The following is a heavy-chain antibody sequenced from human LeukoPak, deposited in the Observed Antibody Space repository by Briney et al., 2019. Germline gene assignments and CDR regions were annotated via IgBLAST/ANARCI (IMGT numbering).Heavy chain of an antibody. V-gene: IGHV5-51*01. CDR1: GYSFNTYW. J-gene: IGHJ4*02. Sequence: GESLKISCKGSGYSFNTYWIGWVRQMPGKGLEWMGIIYPGDSDTRYNPSFQGQVTISADKPISTAYLQWNSLKVSDTAMYYCARHLSTVGAIQSAFDYWGQGTLVTGSS. CDR2: IYPGDSDT. D-gene: IGHD1-26*01. CDR3: ARHLSTVGAIQSAFDY.